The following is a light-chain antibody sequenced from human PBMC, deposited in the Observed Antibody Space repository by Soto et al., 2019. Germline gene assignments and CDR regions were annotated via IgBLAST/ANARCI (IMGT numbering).Light chain of an antibody. V-gene: IGLV2-23*01. CDR1: SSDVGKYKF. Sequence: QSALTQPASVSGSPGQSISISCTGTSSDVGKYKFVSWYQQHPGKAPKLIIYEGTKRPSGVSNRFSGSKSGNTASLTISGLQAXXEADYYCCSHAGSGTLVFGGGTKLTVL. CDR2: EGT. J-gene: IGLJ3*02. CDR3: CSHAGSGTLV.